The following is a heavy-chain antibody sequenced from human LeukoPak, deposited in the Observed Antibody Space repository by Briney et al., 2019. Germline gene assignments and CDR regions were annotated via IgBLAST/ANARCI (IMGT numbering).Heavy chain of an antibody. D-gene: IGHD6-13*01. J-gene: IGHJ4*02. CDR3: ASHSSSWYYYFHY. CDR2: ISYSGST. CDR1: GGSISSYY. Sequence: SETLSLTFTVSGGSISSYYWNWIRQPPGKGLEYMGYISYSGSTNYNPSLKSRGTISVDTCKNQFSLKLRSVTAADTAVYYCASHSSSWYYYFHYWGQGTLVTVSS. V-gene: IGHV4-59*13.